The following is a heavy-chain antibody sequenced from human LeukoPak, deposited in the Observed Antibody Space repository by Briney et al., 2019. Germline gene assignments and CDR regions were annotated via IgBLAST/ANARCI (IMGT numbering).Heavy chain of an antibody. CDR3: ASTKLTVAGTGYDYYMNV. V-gene: IGHV4-61*02. J-gene: IGHJ6*03. Sequence: SQTLSLTCTVSGGSISSGSYYWGWIRQPAGKGLEWIGRIYTSGSTNYNPSLKSRVTISVDTSKNQFSLKLSSVTASDTAVYYCASTKLTVAGTGYDYYMNVWGKGTTVTVSS. CDR1: GGSISSGSYY. CDR2: IYTSGST. D-gene: IGHD6-19*01.